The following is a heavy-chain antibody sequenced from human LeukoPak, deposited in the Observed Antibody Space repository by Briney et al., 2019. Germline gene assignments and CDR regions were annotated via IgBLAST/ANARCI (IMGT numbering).Heavy chain of an antibody. CDR3: ARGFTISPDY. D-gene: IGHD3-9*01. CDR1: GGSISSYY. Sequence: PSETLSLTCTVSGGSISSYYWGWIRQPPGKGLEWIGYIYYGGSTNYNPSLKSRVTISVDTSKNQFSLKLSSVTAADTAVYYCARGFTISPDYWGQGTLVTVSS. J-gene: IGHJ4*02. V-gene: IGHV4-59*01. CDR2: IYYGGST.